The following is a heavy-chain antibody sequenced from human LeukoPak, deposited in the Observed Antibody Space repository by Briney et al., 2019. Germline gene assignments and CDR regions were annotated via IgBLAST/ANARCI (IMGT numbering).Heavy chain of an antibody. Sequence: SETLSLTCTVSGGSISSYYWSWIRQPPGKGLEWVGYIYHNGNNNYNPSLKSRVTISVDTSKNQFSLKLSSVTAADTAVYYCARGATTVFDPWGQGTLVTVSS. CDR2: IYHNGNN. CDR1: GGSISSYY. V-gene: IGHV4-59*08. D-gene: IGHD4-11*01. J-gene: IGHJ5*02. CDR3: ARGATTVFDP.